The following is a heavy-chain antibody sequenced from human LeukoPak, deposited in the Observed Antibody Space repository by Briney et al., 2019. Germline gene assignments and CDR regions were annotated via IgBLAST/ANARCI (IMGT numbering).Heavy chain of an antibody. CDR2: IFSKAHGETT. V-gene: IGHV3-15*01. CDR3: VTWYDGSGDY. D-gene: IGHD3-22*01. CDR1: GFTFSNAS. Sequence: GGSLRLSCAASGFTFSNASMSWGRQAPGKGLEWVGRIFSKAHGETTDYGAPVKGRFTISRDDSKNTVYLQMNSLKTEDTCMYYCVTWYDGSGDYWGRGTLVTVSS. J-gene: IGHJ4*02.